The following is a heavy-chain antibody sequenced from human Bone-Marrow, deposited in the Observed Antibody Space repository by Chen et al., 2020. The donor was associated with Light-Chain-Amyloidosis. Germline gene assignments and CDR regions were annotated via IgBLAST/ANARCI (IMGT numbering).Heavy chain of an antibody. CDR2: IYPDDSDA. D-gene: IGHD5-12*01. CDR1: GYTFPNYW. Sequence: EVQLEPSGPEVKKPGESLKISCKGSGYTFPNYWIGWVRQMPGKGLEWMGVIYPDDSDARYTPSFGGQVTISADKSITTAYLQWRSLKASDTAMYYCARRRDGYNFDYWGQGTLVTVSS. CDR3: ARRRDGYNFDY. V-gene: IGHV5-51*01. J-gene: IGHJ4*02.